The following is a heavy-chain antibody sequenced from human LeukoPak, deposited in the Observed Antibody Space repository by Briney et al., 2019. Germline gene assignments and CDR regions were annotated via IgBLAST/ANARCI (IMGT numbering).Heavy chain of an antibody. CDR1: GGSISSSDYY. CDR3: ARALGYCSGGSCTRGYNWFDP. CDR2: IYYGGST. J-gene: IGHJ5*02. Sequence: SETLSLTCTVSGGSISSSDYYWGWIRQPPGKELEWIGSIYYGGSTYYNPSLKSRVTISVDTSMNQFSLKLSFVTTADTAVYYCARALGYCSGGSCTRGYNWFDPWGQGTLVTVPS. D-gene: IGHD2-15*01. V-gene: IGHV4-39*01.